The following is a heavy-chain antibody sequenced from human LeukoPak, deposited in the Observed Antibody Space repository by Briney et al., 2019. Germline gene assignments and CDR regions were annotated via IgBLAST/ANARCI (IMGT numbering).Heavy chain of an antibody. CDR2: IYYSGTT. J-gene: IGHJ5*02. CDR1: GGSISSSSYY. Sequence: PSETLSLTCTVSGGSISSSSYYWGWIRQPPGKGLEWIGSIYYSGTTYYNPSLKSRVTISVDTSKNQFSLKVSSVTAADTAVYYCARHLLTSSSWYGGWFDPWGQGTLVTVSS. V-gene: IGHV4-39*01. D-gene: IGHD6-13*01. CDR3: ARHLLTSSSWYGGWFDP.